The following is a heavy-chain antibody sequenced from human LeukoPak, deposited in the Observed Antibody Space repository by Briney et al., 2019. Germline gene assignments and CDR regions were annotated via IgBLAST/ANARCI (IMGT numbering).Heavy chain of an antibody. J-gene: IGHJ5*02. CDR2: ISAYGGNT. Sequence: ASVKVSCKASGYTFTSYGISWVRQAPGQGLEWMGWISAYGGNTNYAQKLQGRVTMTTDTSTSTAYMELRSLRSDDTAVYYCARDTDIVVVVAATRTEWFDPWGQGTLVTVSS. V-gene: IGHV1-18*01. D-gene: IGHD2-15*01. CDR3: ARDTDIVVVVAATRTEWFDP. CDR1: GYTFTSYG.